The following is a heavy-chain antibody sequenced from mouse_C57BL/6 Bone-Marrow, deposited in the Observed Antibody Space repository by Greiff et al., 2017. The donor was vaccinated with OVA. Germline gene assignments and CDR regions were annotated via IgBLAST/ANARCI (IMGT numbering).Heavy chain of an antibody. CDR2: INPNNGGT. CDR3: ARHSSGAY. J-gene: IGHJ3*01. CDR1: GYTFTDYY. D-gene: IGHD3-2*02. V-gene: IGHV1-26*01. Sequence: EVKLQQSGPELVKPGASVKISCKASGYTFTDYYMNWVKQSHGKSLEWIGDINPNNGGTSYNQKFKGKATLTVDKSSSTAYMELRSLTSEDSAVYYCARHSSGAYWGQGTLVTVSA.